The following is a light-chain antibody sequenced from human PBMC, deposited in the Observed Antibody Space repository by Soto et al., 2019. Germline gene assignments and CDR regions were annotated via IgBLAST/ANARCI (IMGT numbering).Light chain of an antibody. CDR1: QGISSW. CDR2: TAS. CDR3: QQAASFPVS. Sequence: TQMTQSPSSVSASVGDRVTITCRASQGISSWLAWYQQKPGKAPRLLIYTASSLQSGVPSRFNGSGSGTDFTLTITSLRPADFSNYYCQQAASFPVSFGGGTKVEN. V-gene: IGKV1-12*01. J-gene: IGKJ4*01.